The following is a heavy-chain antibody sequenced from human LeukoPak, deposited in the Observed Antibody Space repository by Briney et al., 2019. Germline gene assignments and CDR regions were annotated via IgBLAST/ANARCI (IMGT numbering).Heavy chain of an antibody. D-gene: IGHD3-10*01. Sequence: GGSLRLSCAASGFTFSGYVMTWVRQAPGKGLEWVGRIKSKTDGGTTDYAAPVKGRFTISRDDSKNTLYLQMNSLKTEDTAVYYCTTEVEVWRFGELLQIDYWGQGTLVTVSS. J-gene: IGHJ4*02. CDR3: TTEVEVWRFGELLQIDY. CDR1: GFTFSGYV. V-gene: IGHV3-15*01. CDR2: IKSKTDGGTT.